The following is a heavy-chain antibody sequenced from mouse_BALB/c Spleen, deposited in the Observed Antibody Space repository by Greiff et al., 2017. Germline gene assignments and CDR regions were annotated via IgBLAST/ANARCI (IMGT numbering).Heavy chain of an antibody. Sequence: VKLQESGPQLVRPGASVKISCKASGYSFTSYWMHWVKQRPGQGLEWIGMIDPSDSETRLNQKFKDKATLTVDKSSSTAYMQLSSPTSEDSAVYYCARSDPYAMDYWGQGTSVTVSS. CDR2: IDPSDSET. J-gene: IGHJ4*01. CDR3: ARSDPYAMDY. CDR1: GYSFTSYW. V-gene: IGHV1S126*01.